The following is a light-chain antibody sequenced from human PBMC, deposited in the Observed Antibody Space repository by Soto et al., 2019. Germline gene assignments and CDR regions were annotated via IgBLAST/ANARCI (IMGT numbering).Light chain of an antibody. V-gene: IGKV3-15*01. CDR1: QSTNAH. CDR3: PQYNTWLLT. Sequence: EVVMTQSPATLSVSPGERVTLSCRASQSTNAHLAWYQQKPGQAPRLLIHGASTRATGIPARFIGSGFGTEFILTIGSMQSEDFAIYYYPQYNTWLLTFGQGTKVE. J-gene: IGKJ1*01. CDR2: GAS.